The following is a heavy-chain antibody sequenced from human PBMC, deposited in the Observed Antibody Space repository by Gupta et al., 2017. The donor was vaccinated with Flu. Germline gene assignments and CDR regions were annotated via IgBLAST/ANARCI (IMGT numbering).Heavy chain of an antibody. D-gene: IGHD6-19*01. J-gene: IGHJ6*02. CDR3: ARAGREQWLVPYYYGLDV. V-gene: IGHV4-61*02. CDR2: IYTSGSF. Sequence: QVRLQESGPGLVKPSQTLSLTCSVSGGSIKSGYYYWSWIRQPAGKGLEWIGRIYTSGSFNYNPSLKSRVTMSLDTSKNEVSLKLTSVSAADTAVYYCARAGREQWLVPYYYGLDVWGQGTTVTVSS. CDR1: GGSIKSGYYY.